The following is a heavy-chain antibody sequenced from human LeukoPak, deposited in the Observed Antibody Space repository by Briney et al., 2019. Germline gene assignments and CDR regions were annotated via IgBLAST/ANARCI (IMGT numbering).Heavy chain of an antibody. Sequence: ASVKVSCKASGYTFTSFGISWVRQAPGQGLEWMGWSSAYNGNTNYAQKFQGRGTMTTDTSTSTAYMEVRSLRSDDTAVYYCTRDLGVDTTMIFFDYWGQGSLVTASS. J-gene: IGHJ4*02. CDR1: GYTFTSFG. CDR2: SSAYNGNT. V-gene: IGHV1-18*01. CDR3: TRDLGVDTTMIFFDY. D-gene: IGHD5-18*01.